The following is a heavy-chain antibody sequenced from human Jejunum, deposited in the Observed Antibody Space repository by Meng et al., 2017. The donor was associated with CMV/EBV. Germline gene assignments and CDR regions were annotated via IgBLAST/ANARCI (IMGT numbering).Heavy chain of an antibody. CDR2: IYPSSGST. CDR3: ARLPAYYFDY. V-gene: IGHV1-46*01. D-gene: IGHD2-2*01. CDR1: GYTFTSHS. Sequence: QVRLVQSGAEVKKPGASVKVSCKASGYTFTSHSMHWVRQAPGQGLEWMGIIYPSSGSTTYAQKFQGRVTMTSDTSTGTVYMELSSLRSEDTAVYYCARLPAYYFDYWGQGTLVTVSS. J-gene: IGHJ4*02.